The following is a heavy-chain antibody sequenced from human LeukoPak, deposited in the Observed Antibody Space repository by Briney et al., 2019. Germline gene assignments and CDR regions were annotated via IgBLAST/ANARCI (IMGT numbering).Heavy chain of an antibody. V-gene: IGHV4-39*07. CDR1: GGSISSSCYY. CDR3: ASTLGIAAAGTGGYYYYYYGMDA. CDR2: IYYSGST. D-gene: IGHD6-13*01. J-gene: IGHJ6*02. Sequence: PSETLSLTCTVSGGSISSSCYYWGWIRQPPGKGLEWIGSIYYSGSTYYNPSLKSRVTISVDTSKNQFSLKLSSVTAADTAVYYCASTLGIAAAGTGGYYYYYYGMDAWGQGTTVTVSS.